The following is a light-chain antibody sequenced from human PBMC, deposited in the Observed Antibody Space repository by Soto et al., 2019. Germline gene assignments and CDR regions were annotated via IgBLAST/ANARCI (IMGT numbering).Light chain of an antibody. V-gene: IGKV3-11*01. J-gene: IGKJ4*01. CDR1: QSVSSY. CDR2: DAS. Sequence: EIVLTQSPATLSLSPGERATLSCRASQSVSSYLSWYQQKPGQAPRLLIYDASNRATGIPARFSGSGSGTEFTPIISSLEPEDFAVYYCQQHSNWPPLTFGGGTKVEIK. CDR3: QQHSNWPPLT.